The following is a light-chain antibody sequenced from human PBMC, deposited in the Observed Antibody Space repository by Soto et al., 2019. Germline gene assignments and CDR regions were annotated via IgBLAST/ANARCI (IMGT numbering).Light chain of an antibody. V-gene: IGLV2-14*01. Sequence: QSALTQPASVSGSPGQSITISCTGTSSDVGGSNYVSWFQQHPGKAPKLIIYEVNNRPSGVPYRFSGSKSGNTASLTISGLQAEDEADYYCSSYTSSSTWVFGGGTKVTVL. CDR3: SSYTSSSTWV. CDR2: EVN. CDR1: SSDVGGSNY. J-gene: IGLJ3*02.